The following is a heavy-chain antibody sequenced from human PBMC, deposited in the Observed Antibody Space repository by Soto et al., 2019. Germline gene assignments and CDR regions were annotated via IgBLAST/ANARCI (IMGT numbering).Heavy chain of an antibody. V-gene: IGHV6-1*01. CDR2: TYYRSKWYN. Sequence: PSQTLSLTCAISGDSVSSNSAAWNWIRQSPSRGLEWLGRTYYRSKWYNDYAVSVKSRITINPDTSKNQFSLQLNSVTPEDTAVYYCARDGRNQWLVAESWFDPWGQGTLVTVSS. J-gene: IGHJ5*02. CDR3: ARDGRNQWLVAESWFDP. CDR1: GDSVSSNSAA. D-gene: IGHD6-19*01.